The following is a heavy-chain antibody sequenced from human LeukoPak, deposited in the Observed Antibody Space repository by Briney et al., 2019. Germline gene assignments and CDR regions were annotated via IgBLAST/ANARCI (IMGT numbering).Heavy chain of an antibody. Sequence: SETLSLTCTVSGGSISSYYWSWIRQPPGKGLEWIGYIYYSGSTNYNPSLKSRVTISVDTSKNQFSLKLSSVTAADTAVYYCARERAVAGVFDCWGQGTLVTVSS. CDR2: IYYSGST. CDR1: GGSISSYY. J-gene: IGHJ4*02. CDR3: ARERAVAGVFDC. D-gene: IGHD6-19*01. V-gene: IGHV4-59*01.